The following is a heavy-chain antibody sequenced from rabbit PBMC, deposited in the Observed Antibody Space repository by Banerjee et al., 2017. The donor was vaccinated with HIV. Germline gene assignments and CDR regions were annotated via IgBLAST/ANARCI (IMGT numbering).Heavy chain of an antibody. D-gene: IGHD4-1*01. V-gene: IGHV1S45*01. Sequence: QEQLEESGGDLVKPGASLTLTCKASGLDFSSSYWICWVRQAPGKGLEWIGCINTSSGNTVYASWAKGRFTISKTSSTTVTLQMTSLTAADTATYFCARDLAGAIGWKFNLWGQGTLVT. CDR1: GLDFSSSYW. J-gene: IGHJ4*01. CDR2: INTSSGNT. CDR3: ARDLAGAIGWKFNL.